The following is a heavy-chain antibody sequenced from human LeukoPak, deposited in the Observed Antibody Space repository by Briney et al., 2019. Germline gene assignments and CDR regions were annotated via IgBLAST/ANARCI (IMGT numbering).Heavy chain of an antibody. CDR3: ARAHDSSGYYFDY. CDR2: INNSGGST. Sequence: GGSLRLSCAASGFTFSSYATSWVRQAPGKGLEWVSSINNSGGSTYYADSVKGRFAISRDNPKNTLYLQMNSLRAEDTAVYYCARAHDSSGYYFDYWGQGTLVTVSS. D-gene: IGHD3-22*01. V-gene: IGHV3-23*01. CDR1: GFTFSSYA. J-gene: IGHJ4*02.